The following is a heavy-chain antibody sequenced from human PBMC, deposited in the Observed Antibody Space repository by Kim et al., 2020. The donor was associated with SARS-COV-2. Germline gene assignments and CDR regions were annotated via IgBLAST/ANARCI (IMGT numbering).Heavy chain of an antibody. D-gene: IGHD6-13*01. CDR2: T. Sequence: TKYSQKFQGRVTITSDTSAITAYMSLSSLRSEDTAVYYCARGIAAAGTIDYWGQGTLVTVSS. V-gene: IGHV1-3*01. CDR3: ARGIAAAGTIDY. J-gene: IGHJ4*02.